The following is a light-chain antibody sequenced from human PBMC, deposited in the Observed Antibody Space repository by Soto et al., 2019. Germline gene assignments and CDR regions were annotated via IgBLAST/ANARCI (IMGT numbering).Light chain of an antibody. Sequence: QSVLTQPPSASGSPGQSVTISCTGTSNDVGGYNYVSWYQQHPGEAPKLMIYEVNKRPSGVPDRSSGSKSGNTASLTVSGLQAEDEADYYCSSFAVSNSFVFGTGTKVTVL. V-gene: IGLV2-8*01. CDR1: SNDVGGYNY. J-gene: IGLJ1*01. CDR3: SSFAVSNSFV. CDR2: EVN.